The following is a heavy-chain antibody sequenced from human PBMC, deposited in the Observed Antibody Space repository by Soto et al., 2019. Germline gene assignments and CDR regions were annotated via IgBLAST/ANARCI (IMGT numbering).Heavy chain of an antibody. CDR1: GFTFSSYA. CDR2: ISYDGSNK. D-gene: IGHD2-15*01. V-gene: IGHV3-30-3*01. J-gene: IGHJ6*02. CDR3: ARWRVVVAATPSSYYYYGMDV. Sequence: QVQLVESGGGVVQPGRSLRLSCAASGFTFSSYAMHWVRQAPGKGLEWVAVISYDGSNKYYADSVKGRFTISRDNSKNTLYLQMNSLRAEDTAVYYCARWRVVVAATPSSYYYYGMDVWGQGTTVTVSS.